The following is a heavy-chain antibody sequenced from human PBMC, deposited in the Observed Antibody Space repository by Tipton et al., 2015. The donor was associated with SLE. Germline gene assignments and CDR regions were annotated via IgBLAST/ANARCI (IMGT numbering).Heavy chain of an antibody. V-gene: IGHV4-31*03. CDR1: GGSISSGGYY. CDR3: ARGYSYGRDAFDI. D-gene: IGHD5-18*01. Sequence: TLSLTCTVSGGSISSGGYYWSWIRQHPGKGLEWIGYIYYSGSTYYNPSLKSRVTISVDTSKNQFSLKLSSVTAADTAVYYCARGYSYGRDAFDIWGQGTMVTVSS. CDR2: IYYSGST. J-gene: IGHJ3*02.